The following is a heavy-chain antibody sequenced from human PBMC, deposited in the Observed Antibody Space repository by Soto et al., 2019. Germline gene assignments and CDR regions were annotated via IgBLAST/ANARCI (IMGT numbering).Heavy chain of an antibody. D-gene: IGHD1-1*01. V-gene: IGHV1-18*01. CDR1: GYAFTTYG. CDR3: ARGRYGDY. CDR2: ISAHNGNT. J-gene: IGHJ4*02. Sequence: QVHLVQSGAEVKKPGASVKVSCQASGYAFTTYGITWVRQAPGQGLEWMGWISAHNGNTNYAQKLQGRVTVTRDTSTSTAYMERRSLRSDGTAVYYCARGRYGDYWGQGALVTVSS.